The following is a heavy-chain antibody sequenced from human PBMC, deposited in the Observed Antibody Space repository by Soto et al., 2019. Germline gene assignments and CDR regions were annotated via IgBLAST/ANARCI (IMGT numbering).Heavy chain of an antibody. CDR3: ARWDLARVNRYFDY. D-gene: IGHD1-26*01. J-gene: IGHJ4*02. Sequence: QVQLQESGPGLVKPSQTLSLTCTVSGGSISSGGYCWSWIRQHPGKGLEWIGYIYYSGSTYYNPSLKSRVTISVDTSKNQFSLKLSSVTAADTAVYYCARWDLARVNRYFDYWGQGTLVTVSS. CDR1: GGSISSGGYC. CDR2: IYYSGST. V-gene: IGHV4-31*03.